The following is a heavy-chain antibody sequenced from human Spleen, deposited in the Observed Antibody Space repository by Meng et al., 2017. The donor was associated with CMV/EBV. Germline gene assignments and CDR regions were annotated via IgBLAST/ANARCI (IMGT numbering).Heavy chain of an antibody. V-gene: IGHV4-31*03. Sequence: CTVSGISIRSGGYYWSWNRQRPGNGLAWIGYISYTGSTDYSPSLNSRVIISEDTSKNQFSLNMRSVTAADTALYYCAKVRASGTEDYWGPGILVTVSS. CDR3: AKVRASGTEDY. D-gene: IGHD3-10*01. CDR2: ISYTGST. J-gene: IGHJ4*02. CDR1: GISIRSGGYY.